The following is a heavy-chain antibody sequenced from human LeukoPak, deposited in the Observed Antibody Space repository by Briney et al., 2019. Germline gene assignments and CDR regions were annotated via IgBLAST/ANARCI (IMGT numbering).Heavy chain of an antibody. D-gene: IGHD3-22*01. Sequence: GGSLRLSCAASGFKFSTYAMSWVRQAPGKGLEWVACINGRGVSTYYADSVKGRHTISRDNSKNTLYLHMSSLRADDTAIYYCAREAYYDCSGSLDYWGQGTLVTVSS. V-gene: IGHV3-23*01. CDR1: GFKFSTYA. J-gene: IGHJ4*02. CDR3: AREAYYDCSGSLDY. CDR2: INGRGVST.